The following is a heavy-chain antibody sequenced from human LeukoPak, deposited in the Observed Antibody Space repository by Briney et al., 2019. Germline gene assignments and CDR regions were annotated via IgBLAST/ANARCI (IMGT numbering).Heavy chain of an antibody. Sequence: ASVKVSCKASGYTFTSYDINWVRQATGQGLEWMGWMNPNSGNTGYAQKFQGRVTMTRNTSTSTAYMELRSLRSDDTAVYYCVRGGGFNSGFEYWGQGTLVIVSS. CDR3: VRGGGFNSGFEY. CDR2: MNPNSGNT. J-gene: IGHJ4*02. D-gene: IGHD3-10*01. V-gene: IGHV1-8*01. CDR1: GYTFTSYD.